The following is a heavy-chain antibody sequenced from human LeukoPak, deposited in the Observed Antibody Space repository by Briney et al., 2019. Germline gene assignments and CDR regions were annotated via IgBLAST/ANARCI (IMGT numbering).Heavy chain of an antibody. CDR1: GFTFSSYA. CDR2: ISSDGSKK. Sequence: GGSLRLSCEVSGFTFSSYAMHWVRQAPGKGLEWVAVISSDGSKKDYADSVKGRFTISRDNSKNTLYLQMNSLRAEDTAVYYCARGAHKRDDYGGFFDYWGQGTLVTVFS. CDR3: ARGAHKRDDYGGFFDY. J-gene: IGHJ4*02. V-gene: IGHV3-30*04. D-gene: IGHD4-23*01.